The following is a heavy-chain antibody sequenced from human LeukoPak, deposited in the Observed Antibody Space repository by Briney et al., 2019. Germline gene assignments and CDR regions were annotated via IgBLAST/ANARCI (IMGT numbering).Heavy chain of an antibody. V-gene: IGHV1-2*02. CDR1: GYTFTGYY. Sequence: ASVKVSCKASGYTFTGYYMHWVQQAPGQGLEWMGWINPNSGGTNYAQKFQGRVTMTRDTSISTAYMELSRLRSYDTAVYYCARDSGWFDPWGQGTLVTVSS. J-gene: IGHJ5*02. CDR2: INPNSGGT. CDR3: ARDSGWFDP.